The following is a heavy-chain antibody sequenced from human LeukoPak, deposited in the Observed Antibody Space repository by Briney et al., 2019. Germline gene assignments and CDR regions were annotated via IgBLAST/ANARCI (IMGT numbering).Heavy chain of an antibody. V-gene: IGHV1-69*04. J-gene: IGHJ4*02. Sequence: SVKVSCKASGYTFTDDGISWVRQAPGQGLEWVGRIIPILGIANYAQKFQGRVTITADKSTSTAYMELSSLRSEDTAVYYCARTYCSGGSCYASHYWGQGTLVTVSS. CDR2: IIPILGIA. CDR1: GYTFTDDG. CDR3: ARTYCSGGSCYASHY. D-gene: IGHD2-15*01.